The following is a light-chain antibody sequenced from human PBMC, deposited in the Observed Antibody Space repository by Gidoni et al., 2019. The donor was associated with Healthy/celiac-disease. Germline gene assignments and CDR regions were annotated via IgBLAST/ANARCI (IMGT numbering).Light chain of an antibody. V-gene: IGKV1-39*01. CDR2: AAS. J-gene: IGKJ1*01. CDR3: QRGNSTPWT. CDR1: QSISSY. Sequence: DIQMTQSPSSLSASVGDRVTITCRASQSISSYLNWYQQKPGKAPKLLIYAASSLQSGVPSRFSGVDSGKVFLSTTSSLQPKDLEPYYCQRGNSTPWTSGQGPKVE.